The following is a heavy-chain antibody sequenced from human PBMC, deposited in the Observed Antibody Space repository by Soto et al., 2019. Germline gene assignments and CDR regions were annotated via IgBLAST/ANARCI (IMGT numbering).Heavy chain of an antibody. Sequence: GGSLRLSCEASGFAFSNFAMNWVRQAPGKGLEWVSSISGGSDFIYYTDSVKGRFTFSRDNAKNTLYLQMTGLGGDDTAVYYCARDLLSGANYYAYWGQGTLVTVSS. D-gene: IGHD6-19*01. CDR2: ISGGSDFI. CDR1: GFAFSNFA. CDR3: ARDLLSGANYYAY. J-gene: IGHJ4*02. V-gene: IGHV3-21*01.